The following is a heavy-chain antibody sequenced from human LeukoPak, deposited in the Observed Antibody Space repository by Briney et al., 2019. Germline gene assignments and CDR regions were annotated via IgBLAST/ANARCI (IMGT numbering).Heavy chain of an antibody. J-gene: IGHJ4*02. D-gene: IGHD2-15*01. Sequence: PGGSLRLSCAASGFTFSSYSMNWVRQAPGKGLEWVSSISSSSSYIYYADSVKGRFTISRDDAKNSLYLQMNSLRAEDTAVYYCARVSATYFDYWGQGTLVTVSS. CDR1: GFTFSSYS. CDR2: ISSSSSYI. CDR3: ARVSATYFDY. V-gene: IGHV3-21*01.